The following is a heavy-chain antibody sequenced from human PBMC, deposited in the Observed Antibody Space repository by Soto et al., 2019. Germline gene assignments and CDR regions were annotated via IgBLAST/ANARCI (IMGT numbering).Heavy chain of an antibody. CDR2: ISYDGNNK. V-gene: IGHV3-30*03. CDR1: GFTISTYG. D-gene: IGHD6-19*01. CDR3: AREIIAVTGYYYYGMDV. Sequence: PGGSLRLSCAASGFTISTYGMHWVRQAPGKGLEWVAVISYDGNNKYYGDSVEGRFTISRDNSRNTIYLQLNSLRTEDTAVYYCAREIIAVTGYYYYGMDVWGQGTTVTVSS. J-gene: IGHJ6*02.